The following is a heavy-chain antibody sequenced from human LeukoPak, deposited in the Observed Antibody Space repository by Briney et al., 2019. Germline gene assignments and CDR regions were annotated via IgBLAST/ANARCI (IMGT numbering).Heavy chain of an antibody. D-gene: IGHD1-1*01. CDR1: GYTFTGYY. J-gene: IGHJ4*02. CDR2: IIPNSGGT. CDR3: PRAQGWERPLDY. Sequence: ASVKVSCKASGYTFTGYYMYWVRQAPGQGPEWMGWIIPNSGGTKYAQKFQGRVNMTRDTSISTAYMELSRLTSDDTAVYYCPRAQGWERPLDYWGQGTLVTVSS. V-gene: IGHV1-2*02.